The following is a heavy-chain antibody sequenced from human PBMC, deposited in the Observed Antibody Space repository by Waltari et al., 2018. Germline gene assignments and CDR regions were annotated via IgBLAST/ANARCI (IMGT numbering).Heavy chain of an antibody. J-gene: IGHJ4*02. Sequence: EVQLVESGGGLVQPGGSLRLSCAASGFAFSSYWMHWVRQAPGKGPVWVARINRGGTGTIDADSVKGRFTISRDNAKNTLHLQMNSLRVEDTAVYYCARAKFLEWLPQPAVLDYWGQGSLVTVSS. CDR1: GFAFSSYW. V-gene: IGHV3-74*01. CDR2: INRGGTGT. CDR3: ARAKFLEWLPQPAVLDY. D-gene: IGHD3-3*01.